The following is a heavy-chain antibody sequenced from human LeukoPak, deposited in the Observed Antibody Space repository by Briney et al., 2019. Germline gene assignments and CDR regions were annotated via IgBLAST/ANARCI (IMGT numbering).Heavy chain of an antibody. CDR3: ATDRGWRTSGYYLYYFEY. CDR1: GFIFTGYF. J-gene: IGHJ4*02. V-gene: IGHV3-7*01. D-gene: IGHD3-3*01. Sequence: GGSLRLSCAASGFIFTGYFMSWVRQAPGKGLEWVASIKRDGSEKYYVDSVRGRFTISRDSTKNLLYLQMSSLRAEDTAVYYCATDRGWRTSGYYLYYFEYWGQGTLVTFSS. CDR2: IKRDGSEK.